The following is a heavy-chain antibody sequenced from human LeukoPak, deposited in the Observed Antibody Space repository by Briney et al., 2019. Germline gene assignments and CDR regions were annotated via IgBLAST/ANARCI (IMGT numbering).Heavy chain of an antibody. D-gene: IGHD4-17*01. CDR2: ISDSGGDT. J-gene: IGHJ4*02. CDR1: GFTFSSYA. Sequence: SGGSLRLSCAASGFTFSSYAMSWVRQAPGKGLEWVSAISDSGGDTYYADSVKGRFTISRDNSKNTLYLQLNSLRAEDTAVFYCAHYADYVGFDYWGQGTLVTVSS. V-gene: IGHV3-23*01. CDR3: AHYADYVGFDY.